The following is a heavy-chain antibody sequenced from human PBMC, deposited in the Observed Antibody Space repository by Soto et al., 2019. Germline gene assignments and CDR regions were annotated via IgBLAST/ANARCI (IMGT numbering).Heavy chain of an antibody. CDR1: GFPFSSYA. Sequence: EVQLLESGGGLVQPGGSLRLSCVASGFPFSSYAMSWVRQTPGRGLECVSSISSGSNTYYTDSVRGRFTISRDNSKNSLYLQISSLRADDTALYYCAKASATGKSDCMDVWGRGTTVSVSS. CDR2: ISSGSNT. CDR3: AKASATGKSDCMDV. D-gene: IGHD7-27*01. V-gene: IGHV3-23*01. J-gene: IGHJ6*02.